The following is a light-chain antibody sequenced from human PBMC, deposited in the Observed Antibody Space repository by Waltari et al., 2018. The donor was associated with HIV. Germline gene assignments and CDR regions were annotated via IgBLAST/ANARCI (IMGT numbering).Light chain of an antibody. J-gene: IGLJ1*01. Sequence: SYELTQPPSVSVSPGQTARITCSGDALPKQYAYWYQQKPGQAPVLVIYKDNERPPGIPERFSGSSSGTTVTLTISGVQTEDEADDYCQSADSTGTYPDVFGPGTKVTVL. CDR2: KDN. CDR3: QSADSTGTYPDV. CDR1: ALPKQY. V-gene: IGLV3-25*03.